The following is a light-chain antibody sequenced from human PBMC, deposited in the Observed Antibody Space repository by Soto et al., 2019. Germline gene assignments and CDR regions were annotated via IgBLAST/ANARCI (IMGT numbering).Light chain of an antibody. CDR3: QQSYSNPPYT. J-gene: IGKJ2*01. V-gene: IGKV1-39*01. CDR2: AAS. Sequence: DIQMTQSPSSLSASAGDRVTITCRASQNISNYLNWYQQSPGQAPNLLIYAASNLQSGVPSRFSDGGSTTHFTLTISGLQPEDFATYYCQQSYSNPPYTFGQGTKLEIK. CDR1: QNISNY.